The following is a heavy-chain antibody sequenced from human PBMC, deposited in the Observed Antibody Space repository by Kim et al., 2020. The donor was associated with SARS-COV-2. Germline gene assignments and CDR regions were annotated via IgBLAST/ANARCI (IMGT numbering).Heavy chain of an antibody. CDR1: GFTFSDYY. V-gene: IGHV3-11*06. Sequence: LSLTCVASGFTFSDYYMSWIRQAPGKGLEWVSYISSSSSYTNYADSVKGRFTISRDNAKNSLYLQMNSLRAEDTAVYYCARDPGYSSSGIDYWGQGTLVTVSS. J-gene: IGHJ4*02. CDR3: ARDPGYSSSGIDY. D-gene: IGHD6-13*01. CDR2: ISSSSSYT.